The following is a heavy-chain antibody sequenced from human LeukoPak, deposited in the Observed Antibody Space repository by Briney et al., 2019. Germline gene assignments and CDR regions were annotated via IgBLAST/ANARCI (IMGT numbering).Heavy chain of an antibody. Sequence: GGSLRLSCAASGFTFSDHYMYWVRQAPGKGLEWVGRIRNKANSYTTEYAASVKGRFTVSRDNSKNSLYLQMNSLKTEDTAVYYCVGGAVYYFDCWGQGTLVTVSS. J-gene: IGHJ4*02. CDR1: GFTFSDHY. CDR3: VGGAVYYFDC. CDR2: IRNKANSYTT. V-gene: IGHV3-72*01.